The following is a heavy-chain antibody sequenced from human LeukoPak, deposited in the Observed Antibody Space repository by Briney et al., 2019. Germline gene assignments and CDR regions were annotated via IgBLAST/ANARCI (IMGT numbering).Heavy chain of an antibody. CDR2: INHSGST. J-gene: IGHJ3*02. CDR1: GGSFSGYY. D-gene: IGHD1-26*01. V-gene: IGHV4-34*01. Sequence: SETLSLTCAVYGGSFSGYYWSWIRQPPGKGLEWIGEINHSGSTNYNPSLKSRVTISVDTSKNQFSLKLSSVTAADTAVYYCARPRGSYGNSDAFDIWGQGTMVTVSS. CDR3: ARPRGSYGNSDAFDI.